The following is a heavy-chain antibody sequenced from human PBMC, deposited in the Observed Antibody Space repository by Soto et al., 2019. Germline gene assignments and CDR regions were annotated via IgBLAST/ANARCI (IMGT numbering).Heavy chain of an antibody. D-gene: IGHD5-12*01. CDR2: LSGSGTST. J-gene: IGHJ4*02. CDR1: RFSLVHCA. V-gene: IGHV3-23*01. Sequence: GNLRLSCAAPRFSLVHCAMNCVRWSPGKGLEWVSGLSGSGTSTYYADSAKGRFTISRDNSRDTLFLQINSLTADDTAVYYCAKASTNGCWSNPSDFCDQAALRTGSS. CDR3: AKASTNGCWSNPSDF.